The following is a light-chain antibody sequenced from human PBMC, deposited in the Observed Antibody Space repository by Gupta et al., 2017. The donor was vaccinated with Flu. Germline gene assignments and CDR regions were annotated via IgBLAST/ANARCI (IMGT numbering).Light chain of an antibody. V-gene: IGKV3D-20*01. J-gene: IGKJ1*01. Sequence: EIALTQSPVTLSVSQGERTTLSCGASQSIFSNYLAWYQLKPGMAPRLLIYDASRRATDIPDRISGSGSGTDFTLTISRLEPEDFAVYFCQQYDSLPWTFGQGTKVEI. CDR3: QQYDSLPWT. CDR2: DAS. CDR1: QSIFSNY.